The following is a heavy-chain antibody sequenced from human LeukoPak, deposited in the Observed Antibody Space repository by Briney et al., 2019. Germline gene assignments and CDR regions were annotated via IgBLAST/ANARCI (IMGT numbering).Heavy chain of an antibody. CDR1: GFTFSGSA. D-gene: IGHD2/OR15-2a*01. CDR2: ISNNGGYT. J-gene: IGHJ4*02. Sequence: GGSLRLSCAASGFTFSGSAMSWVRQAPGKGLEWVSAISNNGGYTYYADSVQGRFTISRDNPRSTLCLQMNSLRVEDTAVYYCATSGNLGNDFWGQGTLVTVSS. CDR3: ATSGNLGNDF. V-gene: IGHV3-23*01.